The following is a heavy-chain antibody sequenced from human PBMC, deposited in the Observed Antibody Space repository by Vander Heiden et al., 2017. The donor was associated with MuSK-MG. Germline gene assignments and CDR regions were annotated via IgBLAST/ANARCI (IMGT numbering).Heavy chain of an antibody. V-gene: IGHV3-23*01. CDR3: SKVRWGAFDI. Sequence: VQLLQSGGGLVQPGGSLRLPCVASGFTFSSYAMGWVRQAPGRGLGWVSAISGSGGSTYDAYSVKGRFTISRDNSKNTLCLEMKGLRAEETAVYYGSKVRWGAFDIWGRVTMVNVSS. D-gene: IGHD3-16*01. J-gene: IGHJ3*02. CDR2: ISGSGGST. CDR1: GFTFSSYA.